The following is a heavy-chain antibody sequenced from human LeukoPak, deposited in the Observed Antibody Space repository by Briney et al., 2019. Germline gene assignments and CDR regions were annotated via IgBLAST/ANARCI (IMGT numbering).Heavy chain of an antibody. V-gene: IGHV3-23*01. J-gene: IGHJ6*03. CDR2: ISGSGDTT. Sequence: GGSLRLSCAASEFTFNSYAMNWVRQAPGKGLELVSTISGSGDTTYYADSVRGRFTISRDKSKNTVFLQMNSLRADDTAVYYCAKALRAAHRPVYTYYYMDVWGKGTTVTVSS. CDR3: AKALRAAHRPVYTYYYMDV. D-gene: IGHD5/OR15-5a*01. CDR1: EFTFNSYA.